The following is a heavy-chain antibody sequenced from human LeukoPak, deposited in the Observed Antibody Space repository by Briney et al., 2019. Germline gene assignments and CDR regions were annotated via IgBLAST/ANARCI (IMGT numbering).Heavy chain of an antibody. J-gene: IGHJ4*02. CDR2: INPSGGST. D-gene: IGHD3-22*01. V-gene: IGHV1-46*01. Sequence: GASVKVSCKASGYTFASYYMHWVRQAPGQGLEWLGIINPSGGSTIYAQKFQGRVTITRGTSTSTVYMELSSLRSEDTAVYYCARDGALVVVTPSNVDYWGQGTLVTVSS. CDR3: ARDGALVVVTPSNVDY. CDR1: GYTFASYY.